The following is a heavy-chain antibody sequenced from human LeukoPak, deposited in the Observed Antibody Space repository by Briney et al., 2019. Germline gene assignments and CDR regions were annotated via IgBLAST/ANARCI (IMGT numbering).Heavy chain of an antibody. CDR2: IYFTGTT. V-gene: IGHV4-39*01. Sequence: PSETLSLTCTVSGGTISTSSFYWGWIRQPPGEGLEWIGSIYFTGTTYYNPSLKSRVTISLDTSRNQMSLKVSSVAASDTAVYFCARLPTIYYFDYWGRGALLTVSS. D-gene: IGHD2-21*01. CDR1: GGTISTSSFY. J-gene: IGHJ4*02. CDR3: ARLPTIYYFDY.